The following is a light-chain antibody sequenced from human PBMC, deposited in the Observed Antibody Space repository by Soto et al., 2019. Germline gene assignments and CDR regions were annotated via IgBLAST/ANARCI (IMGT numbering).Light chain of an antibody. J-gene: IGLJ1*01. Sequence: QSALTQPASVSGSPGQSIAISCTGTSSDVGSSNYVSWYQQHPGKAPKLMIFDVNNRPSGVSDRFSGSKSGNTASLTISGLQAEDVADYYCSSHTTSGTYVFGTGTKLTVL. CDR2: DVN. V-gene: IGLV2-14*03. CDR1: SSDVGSSNY. CDR3: SSHTTSGTYV.